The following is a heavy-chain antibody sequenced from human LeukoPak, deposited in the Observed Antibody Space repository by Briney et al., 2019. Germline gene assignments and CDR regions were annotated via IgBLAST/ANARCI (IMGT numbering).Heavy chain of an antibody. V-gene: IGHV1-69*04. CDR2: IIPILGIA. D-gene: IGHD6-13*01. J-gene: IGHJ4*02. Sequence: VASVKVSCKASGGTFSSYAISWVRQAPGQGLEWMGRIIPILGIANYAQKFQGRVTITADKSTSTAYMELSSLRSEDTAVYYCARDRSIAAAAPLDYWGQGTLVTVSS. CDR1: GGTFSSYA. CDR3: ARDRSIAAAAPLDY.